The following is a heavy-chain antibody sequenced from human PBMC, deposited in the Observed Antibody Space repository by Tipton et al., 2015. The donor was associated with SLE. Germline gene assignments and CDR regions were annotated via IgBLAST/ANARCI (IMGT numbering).Heavy chain of an antibody. V-gene: IGHV4-31*11. J-gene: IGHJ3*02. Sequence: TLSLTCAVSGYSISSGGYYWRWIRQHPGKGLEWIGYIYYSGSTYYNPSLKSRVTISVDTSKNQFSLKLSSVTAADTAVYYCARDGLAAEEAFDIWGQGTMVTVSS. CDR3: ARDGLAAEEAFDI. D-gene: IGHD6-13*01. CDR2: IYYSGST. CDR1: GYSISSGGYY.